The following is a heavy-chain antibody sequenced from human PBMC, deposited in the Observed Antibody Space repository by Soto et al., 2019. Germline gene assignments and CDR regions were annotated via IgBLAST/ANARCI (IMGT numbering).Heavy chain of an antibody. D-gene: IGHD6-13*01. Sequence: GGSLRLSCAASGFTFSSYGMHWVRQAPGKGLEWVAVIWYDGSNKYYADSVKGRFTISRDNSKNTLDLQMNSLRAEDTAVYYCARTVYSSSWWDYYYGMDVWGQGTTVTVSS. CDR1: GFTFSSYG. J-gene: IGHJ6*02. CDR3: ARTVYSSSWWDYYYGMDV. V-gene: IGHV3-33*01. CDR2: IWYDGSNK.